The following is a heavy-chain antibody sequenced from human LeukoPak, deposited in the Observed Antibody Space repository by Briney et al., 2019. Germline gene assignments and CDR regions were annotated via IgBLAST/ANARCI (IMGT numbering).Heavy chain of an antibody. J-gene: IGHJ3*02. CDR3: ARDGWKDSGGYFAFDI. V-gene: IGHV4-4*07. CDR1: GGSISSYY. Sequence: SETLSLTCTVSGGSISSYYWSWIRQPAGKGLEWIGRIYTSGSTNYNPSLKSRVTMSVDTSKNQFSLKLSSVTAADTAVYYCARDGWKDSGGYFAFDIWGQGTLVTVSS. D-gene: IGHD3-22*01. CDR2: IYTSGST.